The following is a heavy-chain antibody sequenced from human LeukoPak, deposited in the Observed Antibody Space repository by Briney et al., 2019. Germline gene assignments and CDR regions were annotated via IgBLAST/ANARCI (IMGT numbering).Heavy chain of an antibody. CDR1: GGSISSSSYY. V-gene: IGHV4-39*01. CDR2: IYYSGST. Sequence: PSETLSLTCTVSGGSISSSSYYWGWIRQPPGKGLEWIGSIYYSGSTYYNPSLKSRVTISVDTSKNQFSLKLSSVTAADTAVYYCARPQTSGSGWSSHWFDPWGQGPLPTVSS. CDR3: ARPQTSGSGWSSHWFDP. D-gene: IGHD6-19*01. J-gene: IGHJ5*02.